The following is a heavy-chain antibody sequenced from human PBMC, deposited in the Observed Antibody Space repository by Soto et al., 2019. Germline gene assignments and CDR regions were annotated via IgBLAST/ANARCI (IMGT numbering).Heavy chain of an antibody. J-gene: IGHJ3*02. CDR1: GYSFTSYW. Sequence: GESLKISCKGSGYSFTSYWISWVRQMPGKGLEWMGRIDPSDSYTNYSPSFQGHVTISADKSISTAYLQWSSPKASDTAMYYCARPGYYDSSGYYYRPDIWGQGTMVTVSS. V-gene: IGHV5-10-1*01. CDR2: IDPSDSYT. D-gene: IGHD3-22*01. CDR3: ARPGYYDSSGYYYRPDI.